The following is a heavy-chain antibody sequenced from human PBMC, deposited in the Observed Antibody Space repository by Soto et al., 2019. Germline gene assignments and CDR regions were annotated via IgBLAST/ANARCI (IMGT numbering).Heavy chain of an antibody. CDR1: GYTFTSYG. CDR3: ARVQDFHSSSSPRPRGGDY. J-gene: IGHJ4*02. V-gene: IGHV1-18*01. CDR2: ISAYNGNT. Sequence: QVQLVQSGAEVKKPGASVKVSCKASGYTFTSYGISWVRQAPGQGLEWMGWISAYNGNTNYAQKLQGRVTMTTDTSTRTAYMELRSLRSDDTAVYYCARVQDFHSSSSPRPRGGDYWGQGTLVTVSS. D-gene: IGHD6-6*01.